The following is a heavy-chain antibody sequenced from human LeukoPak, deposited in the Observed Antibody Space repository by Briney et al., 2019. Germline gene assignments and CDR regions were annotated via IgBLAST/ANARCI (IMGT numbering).Heavy chain of an antibody. D-gene: IGHD3-3*01. CDR1: GGSFSGYY. V-gene: IGHV4-34*01. CDR2: INHSGST. CDR3: ARLRLRFSSNWFDP. J-gene: IGHJ5*02. Sequence: SETLSLTCAVYGGSFSGYYWRWIRQPPGKGLEWIGEINHSGSTNYNPSLKSRVTISVDTSKNQFSLKLSSVTAADTAVYYCARLRLRFSSNWFDPWGQGTLVTVSS.